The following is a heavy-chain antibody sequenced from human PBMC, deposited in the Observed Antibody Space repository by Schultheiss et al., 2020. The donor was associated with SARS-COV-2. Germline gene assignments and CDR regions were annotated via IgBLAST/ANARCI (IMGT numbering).Heavy chain of an antibody. CDR3: ARDLGYYGSGSYYY. CDR2: IKQDGSEK. CDR1: GFTFSSYW. D-gene: IGHD3-10*01. V-gene: IGHV3-7*01. Sequence: AGSLRLSCAASGFTFSSYWMSWVRQAPGKGLEWVANIKQDGSEKYYVDSVKGRFTISRDNAKNSLYLQMNSLRAEDTAVYYCARDLGYYGSGSYYYWGQGTLVTVSS. J-gene: IGHJ4*02.